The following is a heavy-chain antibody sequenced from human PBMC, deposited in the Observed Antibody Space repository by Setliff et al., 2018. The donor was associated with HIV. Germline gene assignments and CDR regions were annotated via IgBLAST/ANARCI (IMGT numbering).Heavy chain of an antibody. Sequence: PSETLSLTCTVSGGSISSGSYYWSWIRQPAGKGLEWIGQIHTSGSTNYNPSLESRVIILVDTSKNQFSLKLTSVNAADTAVYYCAKDKGQKYADYWGQGTMVTVSS. CDR3: AKDKGQKYADY. CDR1: GGSISSGSYY. CDR2: IHTSGST. J-gene: IGHJ4*02. V-gene: IGHV4-61*09. D-gene: IGHD3-10*01.